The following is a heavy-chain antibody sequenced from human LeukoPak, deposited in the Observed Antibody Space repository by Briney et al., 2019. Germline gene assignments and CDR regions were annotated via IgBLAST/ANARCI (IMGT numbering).Heavy chain of an antibody. D-gene: IGHD3-10*01. Sequence: PGGSLRLSCAASGFTFRSFPMHWVRQAPGKGLEWVAVIGYDGGNRYYADSVKGRFIISRDNSQNTLHLQMNSLRVEGTAVYYCANFISGGHWSYWGQGTLVTVSS. CDR1: GFTFRSFP. CDR2: IGYDGGNR. J-gene: IGHJ4*02. CDR3: ANFISGGHWSY. V-gene: IGHV3-30-3*01.